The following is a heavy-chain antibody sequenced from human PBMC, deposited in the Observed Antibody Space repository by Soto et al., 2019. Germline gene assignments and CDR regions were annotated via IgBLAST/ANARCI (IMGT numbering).Heavy chain of an antibody. V-gene: IGHV4-59*08. CDR2: IYYTGGSP. D-gene: IGHD3-22*01. CDR1: GGSIRTYY. Sequence: PSETLSLTCTVSGGSIRTYYWSWIRQPPGKGLEWIGYIYYTGGSPNYNPSLKSRVAISVDRSKNQFSLKLTSVTAADTAVYYCARHPSRRYYDSSGYYYPLVYGMDVWGQGTTVTVSS. CDR3: ARHPSRRYYDSSGYYYPLVYGMDV. J-gene: IGHJ6*02.